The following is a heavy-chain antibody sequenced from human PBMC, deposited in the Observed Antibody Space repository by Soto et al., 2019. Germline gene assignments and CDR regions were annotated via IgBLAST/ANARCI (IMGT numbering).Heavy chain of an antibody. J-gene: IGHJ6*02. CDR2: FSAYNGNT. CDR3: ARRGLPEADPYYYSVLGV. CDR1: GYTFTNYG. V-gene: IGHV1-18*04. Sequence: QVQLVQSGAEVKKPGASVKVSCKASGYTFTNYGISWVRQAPGQGLEWMGWFSAYNGNTNYAQKFQDGGIMTADRITRTAYMELRSLTSDDTAVYYCARRGLPEADPYYYSVLGVWGQGTTVTVSS. D-gene: IGHD6-19*01.